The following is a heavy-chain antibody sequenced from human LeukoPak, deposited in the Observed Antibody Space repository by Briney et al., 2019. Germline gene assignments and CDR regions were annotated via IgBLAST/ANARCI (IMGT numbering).Heavy chain of an antibody. CDR2: INPDDSKT. CDR1: GYDFNNYW. V-gene: IGHV5-51*01. D-gene: IGHD1-26*01. CDR3: TRHSLVGATRSYFDY. Sequence: GESLKISCKASGYDFNNYWVGWVRQMPGKSLEWMGIINPDDSKTTYSPSFHGQVTISADKSISTAYLQWSSLKASDTAMYYCTRHSLVGATRSYFDYWGRGTLVTVSS. J-gene: IGHJ4*02.